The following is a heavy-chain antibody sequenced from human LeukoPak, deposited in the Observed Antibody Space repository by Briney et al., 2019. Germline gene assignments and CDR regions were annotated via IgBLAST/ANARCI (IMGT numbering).Heavy chain of an antibody. D-gene: IGHD6-19*01. CDR1: GFTFSDYY. CDR2: ISSSNGYT. V-gene: IGHV3-11*06. J-gene: IGHJ4*02. Sequence: PGGALRLSCAAPGFTFSDYYMSWIRQAPGKGLEWVSYISSSNGYTNYADSVKGRFTISRDNAKNSLYLQMNSLRAEDTAVYYCARYRQWLFPDYWGQGTLVTVSS. CDR3: ARYRQWLFPDY.